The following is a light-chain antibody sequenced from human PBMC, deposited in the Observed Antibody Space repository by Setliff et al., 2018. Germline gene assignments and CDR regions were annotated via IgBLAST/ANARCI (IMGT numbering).Light chain of an antibody. CDR1: SSNIGNNY. J-gene: IGLJ1*01. V-gene: IGLV1-51*01. Sequence: QSALTQPPSVSAAPGQKVTISCSGSSSNIGNNYVSWYQQLPGTAPKLLIYDNKRPSGIPGRFSGSKSGTSATLGITGLQTGDEADYYCGAWDRSLNVYVFGIGTKVTVL. CDR2: DNK. CDR3: GAWDRSLNVYV.